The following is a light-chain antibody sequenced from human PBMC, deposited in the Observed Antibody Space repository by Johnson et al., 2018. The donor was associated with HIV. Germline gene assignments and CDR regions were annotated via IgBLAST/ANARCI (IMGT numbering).Light chain of an antibody. CDR2: ENN. CDR1: SSNIGNNY. J-gene: IGLJ1*01. V-gene: IGLV1-51*02. Sequence: QSVLTQSPSVSAASGQKVTISCSGSSSNIGNNYVSWYQQLPGTAPKLLIYENNKRPSGIPDRFSGSKSGTSATLGITGLQTGDEADYYCGTWDSSLSAFYVFGTGTKVTVL. CDR3: GTWDSSLSAFYV.